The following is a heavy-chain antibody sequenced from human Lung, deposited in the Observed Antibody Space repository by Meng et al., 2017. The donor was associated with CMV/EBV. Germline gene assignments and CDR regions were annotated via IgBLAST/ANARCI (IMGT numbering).Heavy chain of an antibody. CDR2: ISYDGTNK. CDR3: TTVYRRGAPGSD. V-gene: IGHV3-30-3*01. Sequence: SCAASEFTLRTYAMHWVRQAPGKGLEWVAVISYDGTNKYYAESVEGRFTISRDNSKNTLYLQINGLRAEETAVYYFTTVYRRGAPGSDWGQGTLVTVSS. D-gene: IGHD3-16*02. J-gene: IGHJ4*02. CDR1: EFTLRTYA.